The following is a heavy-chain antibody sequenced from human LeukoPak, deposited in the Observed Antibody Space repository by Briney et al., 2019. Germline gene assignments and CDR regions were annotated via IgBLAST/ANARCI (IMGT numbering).Heavy chain of an antibody. CDR2: MNPNSGNT. CDR1: GYTFTSYD. J-gene: IGHJ6*03. Sequence: ASVKVSCKASGYTFTSYDINWVRQATGQGLEWMGWMNPNSGNTGYAQKFQGRVTITRNTSISTAYMELSSLRSEDTAVYYCARGTDCSSTSCYTVMGYYYMDVWGKGTTVTVSS. CDR3: ARGTDCSSTSCYTVMGYYYMDV. V-gene: IGHV1-8*03. D-gene: IGHD2-2*02.